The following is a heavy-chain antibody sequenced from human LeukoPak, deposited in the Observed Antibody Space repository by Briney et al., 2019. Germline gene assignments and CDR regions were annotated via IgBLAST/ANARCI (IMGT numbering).Heavy chain of an antibody. CDR2: ISSSSSYI. V-gene: IGHV3-21*01. CDR3: ARDQYGGHDY. D-gene: IGHD4-23*01. J-gene: IGHJ4*02. CDR1: GFTFSKAW. Sequence: GGSLRLSCTASGFTFSKAWMNWVRQAPGKGLEWVSSISSSSSYIYYADSVKGRFTISRDNAKNSLYLQMNSLRAEDTAVYYCARDQYGGHDYWGQGTLVTVSS.